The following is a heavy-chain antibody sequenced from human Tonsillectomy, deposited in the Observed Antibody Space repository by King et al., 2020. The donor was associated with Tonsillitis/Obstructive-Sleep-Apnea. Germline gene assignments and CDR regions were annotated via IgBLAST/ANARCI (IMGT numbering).Heavy chain of an antibody. J-gene: IGHJ4*02. CDR1: GVSVTSGSFP. CDR2: IYYTGNT. CDR3: ARDGRGSGSYDY. V-gene: IGHV4-61*01. Sequence: QLQESGPGLVKPSETLSLTCTVSGVSVTSGSFPWRWIRQPPGKGLEWIGYIYYTGNTNYTPSLKDRVTILVDTSRNQFSLSLTSVTAADTAVYYCARDGRGSGSYDYWGQGTLVTVSS. D-gene: IGHD3-10*01.